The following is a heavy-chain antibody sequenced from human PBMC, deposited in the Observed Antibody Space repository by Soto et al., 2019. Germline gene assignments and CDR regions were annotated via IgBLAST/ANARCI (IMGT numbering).Heavy chain of an antibody. CDR1: GGSFSGYY. CDR3: ARGGPLTMVRGVIITFKYYYGMDV. D-gene: IGHD3-10*01. V-gene: IGHV4-34*01. CDR2: INHSGST. Sequence: PSGTLSLTCAVYGGSFSGYYWSWIRQPPGKGLEWIGEINHSGSTNYNPSLKSRVTISVDTSKNQFSLKLSSVTAADTAVYYCARGGPLTMVRGVIITFKYYYGMDVWGQGTTVTVS. J-gene: IGHJ6*02.